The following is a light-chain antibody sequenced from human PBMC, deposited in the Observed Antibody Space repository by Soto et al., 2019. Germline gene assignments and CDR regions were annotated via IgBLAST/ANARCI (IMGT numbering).Light chain of an antibody. J-gene: IGKJ4*01. CDR2: AAS. CDR1: QSISSY. Sequence: DIQMTQSPSSLSASVGDRVTITCRASQSISSYLNWYQQKPGKAPKLLIYAASSLQSGVPSRFSGSGSGTDFTLTISSLEPEDFAVYYCQQRSSWPRLTFGGGTKVDIK. V-gene: IGKV1-39*01. CDR3: QQRSSWPRLT.